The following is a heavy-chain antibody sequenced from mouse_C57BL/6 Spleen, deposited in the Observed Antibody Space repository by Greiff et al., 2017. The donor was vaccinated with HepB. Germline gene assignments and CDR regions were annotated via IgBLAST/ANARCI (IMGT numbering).Heavy chain of an antibody. D-gene: IGHD1-1*01. CDR3: AREGTTVVSDAMDY. V-gene: IGHV3-6*01. CDR1: GYSITSGYY. J-gene: IGHJ4*01. Sequence: DVKLQESGPGLVKPSQSLSLTCSVTGYSITSGYYWNWIRQFPGNKLEWMGYISYDGSNNYNPSLKNRISITRDTSKNQFFLKLNSVTTEDTATYYCAREGTTVVSDAMDYWGQGTSVTVSS. CDR2: ISYDGSN.